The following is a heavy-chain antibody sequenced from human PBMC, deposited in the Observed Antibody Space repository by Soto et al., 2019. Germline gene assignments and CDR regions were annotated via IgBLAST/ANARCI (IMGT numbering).Heavy chain of an antibody. J-gene: IGHJ4*02. CDR3: AKVSRRGSAIDFDY. V-gene: IGHV1-8*01. CDR2: MNPTSGDT. Sequence: QVQLVQSGAEVKKPGASVKVSCKASGYTFSSYDINWVRQATGQGLEWMGWMNPTSGDTGYAQKFKGRVTMTRNTSITTAYMELYSLRSEDTAVYYCAKVSRRGSAIDFDYWGQGTLVTVSP. CDR1: GYTFSSYD. D-gene: IGHD3-10*01.